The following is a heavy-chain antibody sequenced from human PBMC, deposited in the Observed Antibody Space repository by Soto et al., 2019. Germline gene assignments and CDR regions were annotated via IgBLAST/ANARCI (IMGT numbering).Heavy chain of an antibody. CDR1: GYSFTSYW. CDR2: IDPSDSYT. Sequence: GESLKISCKGSGYSFTSYWISWVRQMPGKGLEWMGRIDPSDSYTNYSPSFQGHVTISADKSISTAYLQWSSLKASDTAMYYCASRPPYGSGSYGVYGMDVWGQGTTVTVSS. D-gene: IGHD3-10*01. CDR3: ASRPPYGSGSYGVYGMDV. V-gene: IGHV5-10-1*01. J-gene: IGHJ6*02.